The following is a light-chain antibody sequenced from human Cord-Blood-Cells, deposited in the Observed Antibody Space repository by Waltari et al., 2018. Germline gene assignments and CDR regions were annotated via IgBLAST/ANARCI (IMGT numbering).Light chain of an antibody. CDR3: QQYYSTLT. J-gene: IGKJ4*01. Sequence: DIVMTQSPDLLAVSLGGRAPINCKSSQSVLYSSNNKNYLAWYQQKPGQPPKLLIYWASTRESGVPDRFSGSGSGTDFTLTISSLQAEDVAVYYCQQYYSTLTFGGGTKVEIK. V-gene: IGKV4-1*01. CDR2: WAS. CDR1: QSVLYSSNNKNY.